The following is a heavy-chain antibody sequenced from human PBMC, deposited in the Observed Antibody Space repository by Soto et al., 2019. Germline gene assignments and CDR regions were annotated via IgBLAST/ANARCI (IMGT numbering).Heavy chain of an antibody. V-gene: IGHV1-69*01. CDR1: GGTFSSYA. D-gene: IGHD1-1*01. J-gene: IGHJ3*02. CDR3: ARVTTGTAGVEPHRYAFDI. Sequence: QVQLVQSGAEVKKPGSSVKVSCKASGGTFSSYAISWVRQAPGQGLEWMGGIIPIFGTANYAQKFQGRVTITADESTSTAYMELSSLRSEDTAVYYCARVTTGTAGVEPHRYAFDIGGQGTMVTVSS. CDR2: IIPIFGTA.